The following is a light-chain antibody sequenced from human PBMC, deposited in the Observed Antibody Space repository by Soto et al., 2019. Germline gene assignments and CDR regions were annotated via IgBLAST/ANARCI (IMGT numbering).Light chain of an antibody. CDR2: DNN. CDR1: SANIGAGYD. V-gene: IGLV1-40*01. J-gene: IGLJ1*01. Sequence: QSVLTPPPPVSGGPGQKVTISLPRGSANIGAGYDVHWYQQLPGTAPKLLIYDNNNRPSGVPGRFSGSKSGTSASLAITGLQAEDEADYYCQSYDSSLSASYVFGTGTKVTVL. CDR3: QSYDSSLSASYV.